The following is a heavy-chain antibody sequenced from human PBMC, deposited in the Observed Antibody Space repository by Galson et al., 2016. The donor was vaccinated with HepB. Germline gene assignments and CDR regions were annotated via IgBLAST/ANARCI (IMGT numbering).Heavy chain of an antibody. CDR2: ISDSGSA. D-gene: IGHD3/OR15-3a*01. V-gene: IGHV4-31*03. J-gene: IGHJ4*02. CDR3: ARYGSWTGFDF. Sequence: TLSLTCTVSAGTINTPGYFWSWIRQHPERGLEWIGYISDSGSAYFNPSLKSRTTISIDTSQNQFSLDLTSVTAADTALYFCARYGSWTGFDFWGQGTLVTVSS. CDR1: AGTINTPGYF.